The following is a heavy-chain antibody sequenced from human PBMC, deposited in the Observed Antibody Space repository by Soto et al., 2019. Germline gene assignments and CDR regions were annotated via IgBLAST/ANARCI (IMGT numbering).Heavy chain of an antibody. CDR3: ARDRGGRLPDY. V-gene: IGHV4-38-2*02. CDR2: IYHSGST. Sequence: SETLSLTCAVSGYSISSGYYWGWIRQPPGKGLEWIGSIYHSGSTYYNPSLKSRVTISVDTSKNQFSLKLSSVTAADTAVYYCARDRGGRLPDYWGQGTLVTVSS. CDR1: GYSISSGYY. D-gene: IGHD3-10*01. J-gene: IGHJ4*02.